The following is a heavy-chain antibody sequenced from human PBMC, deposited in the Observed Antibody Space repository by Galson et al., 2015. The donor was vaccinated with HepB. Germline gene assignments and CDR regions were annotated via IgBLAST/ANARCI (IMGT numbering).Heavy chain of an antibody. D-gene: IGHD2-21*02. V-gene: IGHV4-34*01. Sequence: SETLSLTCAVYGGSFSGYYWSWIRQHPGKGLEWIGEINHSGSTNYNPSLKSRVTISVDTSKNQFFLKLSSVTAADTAVYYCASAVPYCGGDCYSDWFDPWGQGTLVTVSS. J-gene: IGHJ5*02. CDR1: GGSFSGYY. CDR2: INHSGST. CDR3: ASAVPYCGGDCYSDWFDP.